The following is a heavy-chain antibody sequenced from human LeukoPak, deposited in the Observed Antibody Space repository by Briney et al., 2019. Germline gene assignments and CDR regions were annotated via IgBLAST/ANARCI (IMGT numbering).Heavy chain of an antibody. V-gene: IGHV3-30*18. CDR3: AKLPEYSSSSPFPHYYYYYMDV. CDR2: ISYDGSNK. J-gene: IGHJ6*03. CDR1: GFTFSSYG. Sequence: PGRSLRLSCAASGFTFSSYGMHWVRQAPGKGLEWVAVISYDGSNKYYADSVEGRFTISRDNSKNTLYLQMNSLRAEDTAVYYCAKLPEYSSSSPFPHYYYYYMDVWGKGTTVTVSS. D-gene: IGHD6-6*01.